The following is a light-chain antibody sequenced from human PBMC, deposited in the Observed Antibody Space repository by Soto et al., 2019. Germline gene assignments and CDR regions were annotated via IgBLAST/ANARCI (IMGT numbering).Light chain of an antibody. CDR3: LVSYTGARPV. Sequence: QAVVTQEPSLTVSPGGTVTLTCGSSTGAVTTNWLQQKPGQAPRTLIYDTNNRHSWTPARFSGSLLGGKAALTLSGAQPEDEAEYYCLVSYTGARPVFGGGTKLTVL. J-gene: IGLJ3*02. CDR1: TGAVT. CDR2: DTN. V-gene: IGLV7-46*01.